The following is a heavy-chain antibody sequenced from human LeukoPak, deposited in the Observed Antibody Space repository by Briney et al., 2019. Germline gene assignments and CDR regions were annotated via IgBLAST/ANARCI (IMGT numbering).Heavy chain of an antibody. CDR1: GFTFTSYA. Sequence: GGSLRLSCATSGFTFTSYAMSWVRQAPGKGLEWVSVIYSGATTYYADSVKGRFTISRDTSKNTLYLQMISLRAEDTAVYYCARVALSGGDFDYWGQGTLVTVSS. D-gene: IGHD7-27*01. V-gene: IGHV3-66*01. J-gene: IGHJ4*02. CDR2: IYSGATT. CDR3: ARVALSGGDFDY.